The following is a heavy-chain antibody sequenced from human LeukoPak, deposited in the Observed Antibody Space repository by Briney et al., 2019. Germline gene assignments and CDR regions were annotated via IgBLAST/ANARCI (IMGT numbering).Heavy chain of an antibody. D-gene: IGHD5-12*01. CDR2: VYYSGSI. CDR1: DGSIDNHY. J-gene: IGHJ3*01. CDR3: ARRRKVAATGDAFDV. V-gene: IGHV4-59*08. Sequence: SETLSLTCTVSDGSIDNHYWNWIRQPPGKGLEWIGYVYYSGSINYNPSLKSRVTISVDTPKTHFSLKLNSVTAADTAVYYCARRRKVAATGDAFDVWGQGTVVTVSS.